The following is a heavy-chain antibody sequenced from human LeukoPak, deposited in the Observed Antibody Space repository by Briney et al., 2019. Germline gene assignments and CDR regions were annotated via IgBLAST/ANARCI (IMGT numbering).Heavy chain of an antibody. D-gene: IGHD2-2*01. Sequence: SQTLSLTCTVSGGSISSGDYYWSWIRQPPGKGLEWIGYIYYSGSTYYNPSLKSRVTISVDTSKNQFSLKLSSVTAADTAVYYCARVGGGYCSSTSCPNWFDPWGQGTLVTVPS. CDR3: ARVGGGYCSSTSCPNWFDP. V-gene: IGHV4-30-4*01. CDR1: GGSISSGDYY. CDR2: IYYSGST. J-gene: IGHJ5*02.